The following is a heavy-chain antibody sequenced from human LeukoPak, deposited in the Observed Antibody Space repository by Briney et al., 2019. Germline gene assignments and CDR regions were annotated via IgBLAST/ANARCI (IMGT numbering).Heavy chain of an antibody. CDR2: ITAEYGDT. Sequence: PGASVKVSCKASGYTFISYGMSWVRQAPGQGLEWMGWITAEYGDTNYAQNFQGRVTMTTDTSMNTAYMELRSLRSDDTAVYFCTRGGYNSYDRAWYDAFDIWGQGTMVTVSS. J-gene: IGHJ3*02. V-gene: IGHV1-18*01. CDR1: GYTFISYG. CDR3: TRGGYNSYDRAWYDAFDI. D-gene: IGHD5-12*01.